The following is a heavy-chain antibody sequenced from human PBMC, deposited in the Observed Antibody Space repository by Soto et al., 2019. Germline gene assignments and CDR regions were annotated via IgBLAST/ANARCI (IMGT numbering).Heavy chain of an antibody. V-gene: IGHV5-51*01. CDR1: GYSFTSYL. D-gene: IGHD6-13*01. J-gene: IGHJ3*02. Sequence: PGESLQISCKGSGYSFTSYLICWVRQMPVKGLAWMGIIYPGDSDTRYSPSFQGEVTISADKSISTAYLQWSSLKASDTAMYYCACNIAASGTHDAFDIWGQGTMVTLSS. CDR2: IYPGDSDT. CDR3: ACNIAASGTHDAFDI.